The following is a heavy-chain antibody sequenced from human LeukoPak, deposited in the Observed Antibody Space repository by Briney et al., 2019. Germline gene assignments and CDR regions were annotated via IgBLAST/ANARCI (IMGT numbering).Heavy chain of an antibody. D-gene: IGHD1-1*01. V-gene: IGHV4-34*01. CDR3: ARVKSDWNDGVDY. Sequence: SETLSLTCAVYGGSFSGYYWSWIRQPPGKGLEWIGEINHSGSTNYNPSLKSRVTISVDTSKNQFSLKLSSVTAADTAVYYCARVKSDWNDGVDYWGQGTLVTVSS. CDR1: GGSFSGYY. CDR2: INHSGST. J-gene: IGHJ4*02.